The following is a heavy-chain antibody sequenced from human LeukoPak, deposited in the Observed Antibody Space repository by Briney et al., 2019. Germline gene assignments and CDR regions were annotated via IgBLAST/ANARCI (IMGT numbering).Heavy chain of an antibody. CDR2: IYYSGST. J-gene: IGHJ4*02. CDR3: ARLRIVGATTIDY. V-gene: IGHV4-39*01. CDR1: GGSISSSSYF. D-gene: IGHD1-26*01. Sequence: SETLSLTCTVSGGSISSSSYFWGWIRQPPGKGLEWFGSIYYSGSTYYNPSLKSRVTISVDTSKNQFSLKLSSVTAADTAVYYCARLRIVGATTIDYWGQGTLVTVSS.